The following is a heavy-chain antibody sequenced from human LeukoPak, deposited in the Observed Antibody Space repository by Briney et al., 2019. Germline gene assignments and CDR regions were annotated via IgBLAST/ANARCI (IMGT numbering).Heavy chain of an antibody. CDR1: GGSISSSNW. CDR3: ARDWRYCSSTSCPAFDY. CDR2: IYHSGST. D-gene: IGHD2-2*01. V-gene: IGHV4-4*02. Sequence: SGTLSLTCAVSGGSISSSNWWSWVRQPPGKGLEWIGEIYHSGSTNYNPSLKSRVTISVDKSKNQFSLKLSSVTAADTAVYYCARDWRYCSSTSCPAFDYWGQGTLVTVSS. J-gene: IGHJ4*02.